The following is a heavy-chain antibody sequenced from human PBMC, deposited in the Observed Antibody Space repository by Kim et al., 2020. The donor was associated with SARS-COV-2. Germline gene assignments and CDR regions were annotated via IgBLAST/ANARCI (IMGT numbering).Heavy chain of an antibody. CDR3: ARDRSTGWDAFDI. J-gene: IGHJ3*02. D-gene: IGHD6-19*01. CDR2: LNPRDGGT. V-gene: IGHV1-46*01. CDR1: GYTFTSFY. Sequence: ASVKVSCKASGYTFTSFYFHWVRQAPRQGFEWMGILNPRDGGTTYAHKFQGRVTMTRDTSTNTAYMELSSLRSEDTAIYFCARDRSTGWDAFDIWGQGTMSTVSS.